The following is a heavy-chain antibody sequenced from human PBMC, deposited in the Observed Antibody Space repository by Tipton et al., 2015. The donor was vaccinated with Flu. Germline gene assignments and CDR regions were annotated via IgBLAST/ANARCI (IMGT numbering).Heavy chain of an antibody. J-gene: IGHJ2*01. V-gene: IGHV3-48*03. Sequence: GSLRLSCAASGFTFSSYEMNWVRQAPGKGLEWVSYISSSGSTIYYADSVKGRFTISRDNAKNSLYLQMNSLRAEDTAVYYCARHGQGIGHWYFDLWGRGTLVTVSS. CDR2: ISSSGSTI. CDR3: ARHGQGIGHWYFDL. CDR1: GFTFSSYE. D-gene: IGHD3-10*01.